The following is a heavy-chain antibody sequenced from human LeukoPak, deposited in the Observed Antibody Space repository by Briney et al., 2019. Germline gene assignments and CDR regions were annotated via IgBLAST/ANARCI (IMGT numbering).Heavy chain of an antibody. J-gene: IGHJ6*02. V-gene: IGHV4-34*01. CDR1: GGSFSGYY. Sequence: SETLSLTCAVYGGSFSGYYWSWIRQPPGKGLEWIGEINHSGSTNYNPSLKSRVTISVDTSKNQFSLKLSSVTAADTAVYYCARVVVVPAAPYYYYYGMDVWGQGTTVSVSS. CDR2: INHSGST. CDR3: ARVVVVPAAPYYYYYGMDV. D-gene: IGHD2-2*01.